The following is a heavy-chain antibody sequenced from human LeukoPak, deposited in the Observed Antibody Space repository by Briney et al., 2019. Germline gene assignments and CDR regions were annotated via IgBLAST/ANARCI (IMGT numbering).Heavy chain of an antibody. CDR3: ATFQYTPYSGSSTPSDIDY. V-gene: IGHV1-24*01. Sequence: GASVKVSCKVSGYTLTELSMHWVRQAPGKGLEWLGGIDPEDGETIYAQKFQGRVTMTEDTSTDTAYMELSSLRSEDTAVYYCATFQYTPYSGSSTPSDIDYWGQGTLVTVSS. CDR2: IDPEDGET. J-gene: IGHJ4*02. CDR1: GYTLTELS. D-gene: IGHD1-26*01.